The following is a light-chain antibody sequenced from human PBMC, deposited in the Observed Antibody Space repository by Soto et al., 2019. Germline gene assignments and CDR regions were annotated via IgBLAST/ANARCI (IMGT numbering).Light chain of an antibody. Sequence: SYELTQPPSVSVSPGQTASITCSGDKLGDKYACWYQQKPCQSPVLVIYQDSKRPSGIPERFSGSNSGNTATLTISGTQAMDEADYYCQAWDSSTAEFGGGTKLTVL. J-gene: IGLJ2*01. CDR1: KLGDKY. CDR3: QAWDSSTAE. V-gene: IGLV3-1*01. CDR2: QDS.